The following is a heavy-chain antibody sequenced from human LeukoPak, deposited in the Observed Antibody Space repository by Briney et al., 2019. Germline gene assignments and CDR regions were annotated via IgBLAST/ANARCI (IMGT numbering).Heavy chain of an antibody. CDR1: RFTFSDYY. CDR2: IIGTGSVI. V-gene: IGHV3-11*01. Sequence: PGGSLRLSCAASRFTFSDYYMSWIRQAPGKGLEWISYIIGTGSVIYYADSVKGRFTISRDNAKNSLYLQMNSLRAEDTAVYYCARDNWNDVVDYWGQGTLVTVS. J-gene: IGHJ4*02. CDR3: ARDNWNDVVDY. D-gene: IGHD1-1*01.